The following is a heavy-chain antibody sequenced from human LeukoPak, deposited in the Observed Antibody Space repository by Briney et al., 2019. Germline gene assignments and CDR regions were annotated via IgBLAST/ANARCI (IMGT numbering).Heavy chain of an antibody. CDR1: GDSISSGDYY. CDR3: ARPFSPSMVRGVRVFDY. J-gene: IGHJ4*02. V-gene: IGHV4-61*08. D-gene: IGHD3-10*01. Sequence: MPSETLSLTCTVSGDSISSGDYYWSWIRQPPGKGLEWIGYIHYSGNTNYNPSLKSRVTISVDTSKNQFSLKLSSVTAADTAVYYCARPFSPSMVRGVRVFDYWGQGTLVTVSS. CDR2: IHYSGNT.